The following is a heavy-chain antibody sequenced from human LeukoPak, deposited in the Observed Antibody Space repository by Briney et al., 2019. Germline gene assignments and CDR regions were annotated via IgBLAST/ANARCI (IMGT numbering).Heavy chain of an antibody. CDR3: ARAPPDYDILTGSYYYGMDV. Sequence: GRSLRLSCAASGFTFSSYDMHWVRQATGKGLEWVSAIGTAGDTYYPGSVKGRFTISRENAKNSLYLQMNSLRAGDTAVYYCARAPPDYDILTGSYYYGMDVWGQGTTVTVSS. D-gene: IGHD3-9*01. CDR2: IGTAGDT. CDR1: GFTFSSYD. V-gene: IGHV3-13*01. J-gene: IGHJ6*02.